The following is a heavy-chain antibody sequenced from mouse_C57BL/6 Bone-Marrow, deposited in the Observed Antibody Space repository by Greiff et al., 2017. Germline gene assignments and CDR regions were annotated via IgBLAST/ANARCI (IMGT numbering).Heavy chain of an antibody. D-gene: IGHD1-1*01. CDR1: GFSLTSYG. CDR2: IWGVGST. V-gene: IGHV2-6*01. J-gene: IGHJ4*01. CDR3: ARSIYYYGSSWGYYAMDY. Sequence: VQLQESGPGLVAPSQSLSITCTVSGFSLTSYGVDWVRQSPGKGLEWLGVIWGVGSTNYNSALKSRLSISKDNSKSQVFLKMNSLQTDDTAMYYCARSIYYYGSSWGYYAMDYWGQGTSVTVSS.